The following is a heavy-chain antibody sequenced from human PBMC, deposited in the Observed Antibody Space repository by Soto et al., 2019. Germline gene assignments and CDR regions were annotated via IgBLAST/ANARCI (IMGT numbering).Heavy chain of an antibody. CDR1: GNDFINYD. Sequence: QVQLVQSGAEVKKPGALVKVSCKASGNDFINYDITWVRQAPGQGLEWMGWINTYNGNTNSAQQLQGRVTMTRDTSTSTAYLELRSLRSDDTAVYYCARDSRRDGMDVWGQGTTVTVSS. CDR3: ARDSRRDGMDV. V-gene: IGHV1-18*01. J-gene: IGHJ6*02. CDR2: INTYNGNT.